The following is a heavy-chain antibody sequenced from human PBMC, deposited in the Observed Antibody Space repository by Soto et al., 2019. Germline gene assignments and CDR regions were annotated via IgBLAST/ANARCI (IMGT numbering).Heavy chain of an antibody. CDR3: ARGPVPAAIYYYYYYMDV. CDR1: GYTFTSYA. V-gene: IGHV1-3*01. J-gene: IGHJ6*03. Sequence: ASVKVSCKASGYTFTSYAMHWVRQAPGQRLEWMGWINAGNGNTKYSQKFQGRVTITRDTSASTAYMELSSLRFEDTAVYYCARGPVPAAIYYYYYYMDVWGKGTTVTVSS. CDR2: INAGNGNT. D-gene: IGHD2-2*02.